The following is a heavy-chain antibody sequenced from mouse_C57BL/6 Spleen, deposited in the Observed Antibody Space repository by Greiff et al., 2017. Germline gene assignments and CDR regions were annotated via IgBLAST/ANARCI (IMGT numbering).Heavy chain of an antibody. CDR1: GYTFTDYY. D-gene: IGHD2-2*01. CDR2: INPNNGGT. CDR3: ARNYYGYDGWYFDV. J-gene: IGHJ1*03. V-gene: IGHV1-26*01. Sequence: VQLQQSGPELVKPGASVKISCKASGYTFTDYYMNWVRQSHGKSLEWIGDINPNNGGTSYNQKFKGKATLTVDKSSSTAYMELRSLTSEDSAVYYCARNYYGYDGWYFDVWGTGTTVTVSS.